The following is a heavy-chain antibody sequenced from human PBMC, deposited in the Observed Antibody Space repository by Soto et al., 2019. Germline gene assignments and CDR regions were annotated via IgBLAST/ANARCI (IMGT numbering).Heavy chain of an antibody. D-gene: IGHD3-22*01. J-gene: IGHJ3*01. CDR3: ARAASTGYYYVKAFDV. V-gene: IGHV3-74*01. CDR2: INSDGRTR. CDR1: GFIFSNNW. Sequence: GGSLRLSCAASGFIFSNNWMHWVRQVPGKGLLWLSRINSDGRTRTYACCVKGRFTVSRDNARKTLYLQMTSLRAEDTAVYYCARAASTGYYYVKAFDVGGQGTMVTVSS.